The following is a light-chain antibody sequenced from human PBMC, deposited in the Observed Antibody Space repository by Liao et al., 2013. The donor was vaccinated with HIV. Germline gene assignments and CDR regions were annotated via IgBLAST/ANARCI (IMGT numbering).Light chain of an antibody. CDR1: NIGSKN. V-gene: IGLV3-21*01. Sequence: SYVLTQPPSVSVAPGKTATITCGGNNIGSKNVHWYQQKPGQAPVLVIYDDSVRPSGIPERISGSNSGNTATLTISRVEAGDEADYYCQVWDSSSDLYVFGTGTKVTV. CDR2: DDS. J-gene: IGLJ1*01. CDR3: QVWDSSSDLYV.